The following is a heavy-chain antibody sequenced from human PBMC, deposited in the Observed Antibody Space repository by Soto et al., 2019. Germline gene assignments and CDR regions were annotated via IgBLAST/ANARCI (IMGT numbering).Heavy chain of an antibody. V-gene: IGHV3-30*18. CDR1: GFTFSSYG. CDR2: ISYDGSNK. Sequence: PGGSLRLSCAASGFTFSSYGMHWVRQAPGKGLEWVAVISYDGSNKYYADSVKGRFTISRDNSKNTLYLQMNSLRAEDTAVYYCAKDQRDIDFWSEISGYWGQGTLVTVSS. CDR3: AKDQRDIDFWSEISGY. D-gene: IGHD3-3*01. J-gene: IGHJ4*02.